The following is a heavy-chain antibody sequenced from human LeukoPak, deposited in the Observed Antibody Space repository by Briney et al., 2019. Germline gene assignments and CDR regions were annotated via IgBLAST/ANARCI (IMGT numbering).Heavy chain of an antibody. V-gene: IGHV4-39*01. CDR1: GGSISSSSYY. CDR2: IYYSGST. J-gene: IGHJ5*02. Sequence: KPSETLSFTCTVSGGSISSSSYYWGWIRQPPGKGLEWIGSIYYSGSTYYNPSLKSRVTISVDTSKNQFSLKLSSVTAADTAVYYCARQGPRNWFDPWGQGTLVTVSS. CDR3: ARQGPRNWFDP.